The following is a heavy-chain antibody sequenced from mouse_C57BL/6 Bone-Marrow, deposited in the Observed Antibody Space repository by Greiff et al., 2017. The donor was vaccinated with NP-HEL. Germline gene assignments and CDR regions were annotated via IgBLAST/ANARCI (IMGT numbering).Heavy chain of an antibody. CDR3: ARDGDDGYYAAWFAY. Sequence: DVKLVESGGGLVKPGGSLKLSCAASGFTFSSYAMSWVRQTPEKRLEWVATISDGGSYTYYPDNVKGRFTLSRDNAKNNLYLQMSHLKSEDTAMYYCARDGDDGYYAAWFAYWGQGTLVTVSA. CDR2: ISDGGSYT. D-gene: IGHD2-3*01. J-gene: IGHJ3*01. V-gene: IGHV5-4*03. CDR1: GFTFSSYA.